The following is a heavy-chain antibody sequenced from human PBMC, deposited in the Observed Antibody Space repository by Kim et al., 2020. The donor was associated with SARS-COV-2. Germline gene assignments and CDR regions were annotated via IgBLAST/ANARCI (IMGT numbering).Heavy chain of an antibody. CDR2: ST. V-gene: IGHV4-30-2*04. Sequence: STYYNPSLKSRVTISVDTSKTQFSLKLSSVTAADTAVYYCARADAWSCDYWGQGTLVTVSS. J-gene: IGHJ4*02. CDR3: ARADAWSCDY. D-gene: IGHD2-21*01.